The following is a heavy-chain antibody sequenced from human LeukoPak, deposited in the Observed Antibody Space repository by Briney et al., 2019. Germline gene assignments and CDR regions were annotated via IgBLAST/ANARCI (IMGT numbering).Heavy chain of an antibody. CDR1: AFTVSSYR. D-gene: IGHD3-10*01. CDR3: AGVVPDSGSYY. CDR2: ISSSSSYI. V-gene: IGHV3-21*01. J-gene: IGHJ4*02. Sequence: GRSLRLSRAPSAFTVSSYRTNCVRQAPRKWMGWVSSISSSSSYIYYADSVKGRFTISRDNAKNSLYLQMNSLRAEDTAVYYCAGVVPDSGSYYWGQRTLVTVSS.